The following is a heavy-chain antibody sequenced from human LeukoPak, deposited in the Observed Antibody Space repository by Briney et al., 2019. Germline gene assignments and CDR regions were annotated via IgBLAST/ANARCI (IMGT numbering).Heavy chain of an antibody. CDR2: IHFSGST. J-gene: IGHJ4*02. D-gene: IGHD3-10*01. V-gene: IGHV4-59*01. CDR1: GASISGYY. Sequence: SETLSLTCTVSGASISGYYWSWIRQPPGKGLECIGYIHFSGSTYYNPSLTSRVTISVDTSKNQFSLKVSSVTATDTALYYCARVLKAGNSGYYSDYWGPGTLVTVSS. CDR3: ARVLKAGNSGYYSDY.